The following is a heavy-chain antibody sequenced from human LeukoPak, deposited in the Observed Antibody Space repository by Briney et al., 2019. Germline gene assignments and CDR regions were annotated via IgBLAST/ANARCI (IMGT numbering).Heavy chain of an antibody. D-gene: IGHD2-2*01. CDR3: ARRQGCSSTRCPPDY. V-gene: IGHV5-51*01. CDR1: GYSFTTYL. Sequence: GESRQISCRGSGYSFTTYLIGWVRQMPGKGLEWMGIIYPGDSETRYNPLFQRRVTLSADKSINTAYLQWSSLKASDTAMYYCARRQGCSSTRCPPDYWGQGTL. J-gene: IGHJ4*02. CDR2: IYPGDSET.